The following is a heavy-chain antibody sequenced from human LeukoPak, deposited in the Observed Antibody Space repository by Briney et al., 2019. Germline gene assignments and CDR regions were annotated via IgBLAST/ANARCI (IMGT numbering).Heavy chain of an antibody. CDR1: GFTFSSYE. Sequence: PGGSLRLSCAASGFTFSSYEMNWVRQAPGKGLEGVSYISTSSSTIYYADSVKRRFTISRDNAKNSLYLQMNSLRAEDTAVYYCASRLQTGYCSTSICPSYFQHWGQGTLVTVSS. J-gene: IGHJ1*01. D-gene: IGHD2-2*01. V-gene: IGHV3-48*03. CDR3: ASRLQTGYCSTSICPSYFQH. CDR2: ISTSSSTI.